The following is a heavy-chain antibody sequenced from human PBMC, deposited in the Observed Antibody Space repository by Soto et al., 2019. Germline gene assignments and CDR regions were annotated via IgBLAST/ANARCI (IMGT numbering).Heavy chain of an antibody. D-gene: IGHD3-22*01. V-gene: IGHV3-74*01. CDR3: ARARGYSSGYYYEYDAFDI. CDR1: GFTFSSYL. CDR2: INSDGSST. Sequence: GGSLRLSCAASGFTFSSYLMHWVRQSPGKGLVWVSRINSDGSSTSYADSVKGRFTISRDNAKNTLYLQMNSLRAEDTAVYYCARARGYSSGYYYEYDAFDIWGKGTMVTVSS. J-gene: IGHJ3*02.